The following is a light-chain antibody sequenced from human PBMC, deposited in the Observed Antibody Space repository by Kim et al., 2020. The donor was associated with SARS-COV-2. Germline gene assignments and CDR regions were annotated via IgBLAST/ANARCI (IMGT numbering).Light chain of an antibody. CDR2: GNS. Sequence: VTIACNGSNSNVGAVYDVHWYQQLPGTAPKRIIYGNSNRPSGVPDRFSGSKSGTSASLAITGLQAEDEADYYCQSYDSSLSGLVFGGGTQLTVL. J-gene: IGLJ2*01. CDR3: QSYDSSLSGLV. V-gene: IGLV1-40*01. CDR1: NSNVGAVYD.